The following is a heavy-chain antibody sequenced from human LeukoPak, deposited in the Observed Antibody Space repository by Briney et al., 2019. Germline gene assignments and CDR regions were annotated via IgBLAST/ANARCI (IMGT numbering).Heavy chain of an antibody. CDR1: GFTFSSYA. D-gene: IGHD1-26*01. CDR2: ISGSGGST. J-gene: IGHJ4*02. V-gene: IGHV3-23*01. Sequence: GGSLRLSCAASGFTFSSYAMSWVRQAPGKGLEWVSAISGSGGSTYYADSVKGRFTISRDNSKNTLYLQMNSLRAEDTAVYYCATSYSGSYGRSFDYWGQGTLVTVSS. CDR3: ATSYSGSYGRSFDY.